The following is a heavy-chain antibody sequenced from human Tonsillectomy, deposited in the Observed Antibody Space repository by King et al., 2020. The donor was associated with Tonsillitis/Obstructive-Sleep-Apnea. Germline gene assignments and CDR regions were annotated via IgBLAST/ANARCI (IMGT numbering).Heavy chain of an antibody. CDR1: GGSVSSGSYY. D-gene: IGHD2-15*01. CDR3: AREESLYCSGGSCYFDAFDI. J-gene: IGHJ3*02. V-gene: IGHV4-61*01. CDR2: VYSIGST. Sequence: QLQESGPGLLKPSETLSLTCTVSGGSVSSGSYYWSWIRQPPRKGLEWLGDVYSIGSTTYNPSLKSLVTMSEDTPNNQFSQNLSSVTAPDTAVYYCAREESLYCSGGSCYFDAFDIWGQGTMVTVSS.